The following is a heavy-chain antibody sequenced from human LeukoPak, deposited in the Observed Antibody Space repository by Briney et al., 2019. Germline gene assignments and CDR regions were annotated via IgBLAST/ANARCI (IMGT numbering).Heavy chain of an antibody. D-gene: IGHD3-9*01. V-gene: IGHV4-59*01. Sequence: SLETLSLTCTVSGGSISSYYWSWVRQPPGKGLEWVVYISYSVSTNYTPSLESRVTISVDTSKNQFSLKLSSVTAAQTAVYYCASSHSGRDFDWFFDYWGQGTLVTVSS. CDR1: GGSISSYY. CDR3: ASSHSGRDFDWFFDY. CDR2: ISYSVST. J-gene: IGHJ4*02.